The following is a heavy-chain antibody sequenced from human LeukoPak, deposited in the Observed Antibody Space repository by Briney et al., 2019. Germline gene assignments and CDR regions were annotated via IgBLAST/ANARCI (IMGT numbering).Heavy chain of an antibody. CDR3: AKGIAARAYNWFDP. D-gene: IGHD6-6*01. Sequence: SETLSLTCSVSGGSISSYYWSWLRQPPGKGLEWIGYIYNSGSTNYNPSLKSRVTISVDTSKNQFSLKLSSVTAADTAVYYCAKGIAARAYNWFDPWGQGTLVTVSS. CDR1: GGSISSYY. V-gene: IGHV4-59*08. CDR2: IYNSGST. J-gene: IGHJ5*02.